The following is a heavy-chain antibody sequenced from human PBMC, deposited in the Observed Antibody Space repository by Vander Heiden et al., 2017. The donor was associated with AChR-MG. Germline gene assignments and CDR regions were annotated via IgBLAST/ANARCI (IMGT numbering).Heavy chain of an antibody. D-gene: IGHD5-12*01. J-gene: IGHJ6*03. CDR2: IIAIFGTA. CDR1: GGTFRRYA. Sequence: QVQLVQSGAEVKKPGSSVKVSCKASGGTFRRYAISWVRQAPGQGLEWMGGIIAIFGTANYAQKFQGRVTITADKSTSTAYMELSSLRSEDTAVYYCAREGSGYDRGSWYMDVWGKGTTVTVSS. CDR3: AREGSGYDRGSWYMDV. V-gene: IGHV1-69*06.